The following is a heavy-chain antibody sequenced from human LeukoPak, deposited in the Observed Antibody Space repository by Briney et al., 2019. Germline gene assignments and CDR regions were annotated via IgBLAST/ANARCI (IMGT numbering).Heavy chain of an antibody. Sequence: GESLKISCKGSGYSFTSYWIGWVRQMPGKGLEWMGIIYPGDSDTRYSPSFQGPVTISADKSISTAYLQWSSLKASDTAMYYCARLVYYDSSGYYSYDAFDIWGQGTMVTVSS. CDR2: IYPGDSDT. D-gene: IGHD3-22*01. V-gene: IGHV5-51*01. CDR3: ARLVYYDSSGYYSYDAFDI. CDR1: GYSFTSYW. J-gene: IGHJ3*02.